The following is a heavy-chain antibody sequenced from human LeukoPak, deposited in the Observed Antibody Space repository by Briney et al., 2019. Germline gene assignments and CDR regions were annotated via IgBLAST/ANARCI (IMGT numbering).Heavy chain of an antibody. J-gene: IGHJ4*02. D-gene: IGHD5-12*01. CDR2: IYYSGST. Sequence: PSATLSLTCTVSGGSISSYYWSWIRQPPGKGLEWIGYIYYSGSTNYSPSLKSRVTISVDTSKNQFSLKLSSVTAADTAVYYCARQGYSAYEILDYWGQGTLVTVSS. CDR3: ARQGYSAYEILDY. CDR1: GGSISSYY. V-gene: IGHV4-59*08.